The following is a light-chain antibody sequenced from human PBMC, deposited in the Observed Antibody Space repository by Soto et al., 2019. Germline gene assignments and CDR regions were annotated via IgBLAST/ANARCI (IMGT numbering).Light chain of an antibody. J-gene: IGLJ2*01. CDR1: SSAVGSYNL. CDR3: SSYAGAVV. Sequence: QSALTQPASVSGSPGQSITISCTRTSSAVGSYNLVSWYQHHPGKAPKLMIYDGSERPSGVSNRFSGAQSGNTASLTISGLQAEDEADYYCSSYAGAVVFGGGTKLTVL. V-gene: IGLV2-23*01. CDR2: DGS.